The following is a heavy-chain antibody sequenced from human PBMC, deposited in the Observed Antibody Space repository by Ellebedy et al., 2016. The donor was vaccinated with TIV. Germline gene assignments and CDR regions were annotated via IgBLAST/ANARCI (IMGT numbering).Heavy chain of an antibody. CDR2: IYYSGST. CDR3: ARGETTLYYYGMDV. V-gene: IGHV4-59*01. Sequence: MPSETLSLTCTGSGGSISSYYLSWIRQPPGKGLEWIGYIYYSGSTNYTPSLKSRVTISVDTSKNQFSLKLSSVTAADTAVYYCARGETTLYYYGMDVWGQGTTVTVSS. J-gene: IGHJ6*02. D-gene: IGHD1-14*01. CDR1: GGSISSYY.